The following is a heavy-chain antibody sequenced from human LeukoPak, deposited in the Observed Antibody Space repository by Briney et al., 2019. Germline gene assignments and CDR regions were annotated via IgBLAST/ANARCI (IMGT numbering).Heavy chain of an antibody. Sequence: SETLSLTCTVSGVSISSYYWSWVLQPDGKGLEWIGRISSSGSTDYNPSLKSRVTMSVDTSKNQFSLKLSSVTAADTAVYYCAMVATGTMADYWGQGTLLTVSS. CDR2: ISSSGST. CDR3: AMVATGTMADY. J-gene: IGHJ4*02. D-gene: IGHD1-1*01. V-gene: IGHV4-4*07. CDR1: GVSISSYY.